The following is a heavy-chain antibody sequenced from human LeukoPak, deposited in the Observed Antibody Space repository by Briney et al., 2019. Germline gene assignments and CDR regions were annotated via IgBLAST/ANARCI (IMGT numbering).Heavy chain of an antibody. V-gene: IGHV3-30*18. CDR3: AKDISPGIVVVLAATPGLDY. CDR2: ISYHGSNK. D-gene: IGHD2-15*01. J-gene: IGHJ4*02. CDR1: GFTFSSYG. Sequence: PGRSLRLSCATSGFTFSSYGMHWVRQAPGKGLEWVAVISYHGSNKDFADSVKGRFTISRDNSKNTLYPQMNSLRAEDTAVYYCAKDISPGIVVVLAATPGLDYWGQGTLVTVSS.